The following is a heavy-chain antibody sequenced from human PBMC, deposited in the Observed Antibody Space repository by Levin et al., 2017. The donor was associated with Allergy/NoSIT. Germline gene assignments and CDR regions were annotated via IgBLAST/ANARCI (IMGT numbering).Heavy chain of an antibody. CDR1: GGSFSGYY. CDR3: AGGGVVVVAAAGIFDL. V-gene: IGHV4-34*01. J-gene: IGHJ2*01. Sequence: SETLSLTCVVYGGSFSGYYWSWIRQPPGKGLEWIGEINHSGSTNYNPSLKSRVTRSVDTSENQFSLKLGSVTAADTAVYYCAGGGVVVVAAAGIFDLWGRGTLVTVSS. D-gene: IGHD2-15*01. CDR2: INHSGST.